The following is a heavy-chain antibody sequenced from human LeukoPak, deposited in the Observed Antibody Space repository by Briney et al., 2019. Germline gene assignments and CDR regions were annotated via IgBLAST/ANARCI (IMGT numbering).Heavy chain of an antibody. D-gene: IGHD3-22*01. J-gene: IGHJ4*02. V-gene: IGHV3-23*01. CDR3: XXSCCGSSGYSDY. CDR2: ISGSGGSI. CDR1: GFTFSSYA. Sequence: GGSLRLSCAASGFTFSSYAMSWVRQAPGKGLEGVSAISGSGGSIFYADSVKGRFTISRDNSKNTLYLQMNSLRAEDTSVYDXXXSCCGSSGYSDYWGQGTLVTVSS.